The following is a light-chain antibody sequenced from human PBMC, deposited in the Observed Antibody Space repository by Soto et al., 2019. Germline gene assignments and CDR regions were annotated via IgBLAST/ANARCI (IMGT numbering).Light chain of an antibody. CDR3: QHFGDSPIT. J-gene: IGKJ5*01. CDR1: QSVSSTY. V-gene: IGKV3-20*01. CDR2: GAS. Sequence: EIVLTQSPGTLSLSPGERATLSCRASQSVSSTYLAWCTQPTGQAPRLLSYGASTRATGIPDRVSGTVSGTDFTLPISRLEPEEGAVDEGQHFGDSPITFGQGTRLEIK.